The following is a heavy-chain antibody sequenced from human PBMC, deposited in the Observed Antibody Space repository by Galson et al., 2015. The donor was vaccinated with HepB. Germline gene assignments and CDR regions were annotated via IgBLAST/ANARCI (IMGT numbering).Heavy chain of an antibody. CDR2: MSGSGYSV. Sequence: SLRLSCAASGFAFGSDAMSWVRQAPGKGLEWVSGMSGSGYSVYYADAVKGRFPISRDNPKKTLYLQMTSLRAEDTAVYYCAKEERFYDFWSGYFSSWGQGSLVIVSS. CDR1: GFAFGSDA. CDR3: AKEERFYDFWSGYFSS. J-gene: IGHJ5*02. V-gene: IGHV3-23*01. D-gene: IGHD3-3*01.